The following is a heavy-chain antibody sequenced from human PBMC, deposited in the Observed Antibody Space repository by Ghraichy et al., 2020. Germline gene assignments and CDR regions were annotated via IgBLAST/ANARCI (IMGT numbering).Heavy chain of an antibody. V-gene: IGHV4-34*01. CDR3: ARGVLRYFDWPHYFDY. CDR2: INHSGST. CDR1: GGSFSGYY. D-gene: IGHD3-9*01. Sequence: SETLSLTCAVYGGSFSGYYWSWIRQPPGKGLEWIGEINHSGSTNYNPSLKSRVTISVDTSKNQFSLKLSSVTAADTAVYYCARGVLRYFDWPHYFDYWGQGTLVTVSS. J-gene: IGHJ4*02.